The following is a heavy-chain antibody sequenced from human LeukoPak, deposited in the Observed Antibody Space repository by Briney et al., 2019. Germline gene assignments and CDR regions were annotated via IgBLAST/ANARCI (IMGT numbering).Heavy chain of an antibody. V-gene: IGHV4-59*01. Sequence: SETLSLTCTVSGGSISSYYWSWIRRPPGKGLEWIGYIYYSGSTNYNPSLKSRVTISVDTSKNQFSLKLSSVTAADTAVYYCARGRRSSRTFDYWGQGTLVTVSS. CDR1: GGSISSYY. D-gene: IGHD6-13*01. CDR2: IYYSGST. CDR3: ARGRRSSRTFDY. J-gene: IGHJ4*02.